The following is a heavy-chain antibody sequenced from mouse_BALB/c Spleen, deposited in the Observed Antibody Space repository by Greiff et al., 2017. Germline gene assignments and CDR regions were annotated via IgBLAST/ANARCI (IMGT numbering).Heavy chain of an antibody. J-gene: IGHJ4*01. CDR3: AREREYRYDGYYYAMDY. D-gene: IGHD2-14*01. Sequence: VQRVESGPGLVAPSQSLSITCTVSRFSLTSYGVHWVRQPPGKGLEWLGVIWAGGSTNYNSALMSRLSISKDNSKSQVFLKMNSLQTDDTAMYYCAREREYRYDGYYYAMDYWGQGTSVTVSS. V-gene: IGHV2-9*02. CDR2: IWAGGST. CDR1: RFSLTSYG.